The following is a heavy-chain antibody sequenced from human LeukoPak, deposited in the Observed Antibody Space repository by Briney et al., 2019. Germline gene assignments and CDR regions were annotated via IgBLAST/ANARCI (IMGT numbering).Heavy chain of an antibody. J-gene: IGHJ2*01. CDR1: GGSISSSNW. CDR2: IYHSGST. CDR3: AKYCSSTSCYAGRYFDL. V-gene: IGHV4-4*02. D-gene: IGHD2-2*01. Sequence: SGTPSLTCAVSGGSISSSNWWSWVRQPPGKGLEWIGEIYHSGSTNYNPSLKSRVTISVDKSKNQFSLKLSSVTAADTAVYYCAKYCSSTSCYAGRYFDLWGRGTLVTVSS.